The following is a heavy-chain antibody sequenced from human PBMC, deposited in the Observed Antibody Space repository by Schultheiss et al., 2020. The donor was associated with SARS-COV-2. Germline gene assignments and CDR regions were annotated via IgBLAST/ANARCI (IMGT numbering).Heavy chain of an antibody. J-gene: IGHJ6*02. CDR2: INPNSGGT. V-gene: IGHV1-2*04. D-gene: IGHD3-10*01. CDR3: ARDPSFGYYGMDV. CDR1: GGTFSSYA. Sequence: ASVKVSCKASGGTFSSYAISWVRQAPGQGLEWMGWINPNSGGTNYAQKFQGWVTMTRDTSISTAYMELSRLRSDDTAVYYCARDPSFGYYGMDVWGQGTTVTVSS.